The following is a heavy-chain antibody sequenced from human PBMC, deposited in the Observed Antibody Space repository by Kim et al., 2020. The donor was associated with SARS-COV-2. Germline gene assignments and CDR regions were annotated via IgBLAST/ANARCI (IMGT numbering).Heavy chain of an antibody. CDR3: ARQQQWLVKRHYGMDV. D-gene: IGHD6-19*01. Sequence: GESLKISCKGSGYSFTSYWIGWVRQMPGKGLEWMGIIYPGDSDTRYSPSFQGQVTISADKSISTAYLQWSSLKASDTAMYYCARQQQWLVKRHYGMDVWGQGTTVTVSS. CDR1: GYSFTSYW. J-gene: IGHJ6*02. V-gene: IGHV5-51*01. CDR2: IYPGDSDT.